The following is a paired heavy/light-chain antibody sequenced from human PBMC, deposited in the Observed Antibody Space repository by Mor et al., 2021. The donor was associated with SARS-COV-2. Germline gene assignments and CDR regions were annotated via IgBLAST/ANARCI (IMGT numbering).Light chain of an antibody. V-gene: IGKV2-24*01. CDR3: MQATQFPWT. J-gene: IGKJ1*01. CDR1: QSLVHSDGDTY. Sequence: IVMTQTPLSSPVTLGQPASISCRSNQSLVHSDGDTYLSWLHQRPGHPPRLLIYKISKRFSGVPDRFSGSGAGTDFTLKISGVEVEDVGVYYCMQATQFPWTFGPGTRVEIK. CDR2: KIS.
Heavy chain of an antibody. D-gene: IGHD2-15*01. CDR2: ISYDGSRQ. Sequence: QVQLVESGGGVVQPGRSLRLSCVASGFSFGVSGMHWVRQAPGKGLEWVASISYDGSRQDFADSVKGRFTISKRNSKSTLYLQMNSLRPEDTGVYYCAKDLVGQYSLDYWGQGTLVTVSS. V-gene: IGHV3-30*18. CDR3: AKDLVGQYSLDY. CDR1: GFSFGVSG. J-gene: IGHJ4*02.